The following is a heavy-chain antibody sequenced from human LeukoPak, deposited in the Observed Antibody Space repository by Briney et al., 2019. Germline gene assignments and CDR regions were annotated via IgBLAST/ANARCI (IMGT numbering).Heavy chain of an antibody. D-gene: IGHD3-3*01. CDR3: ARALDTYYDFWSGYYPDY. CDR1: GFTFSSYS. V-gene: IGHV3-21*01. J-gene: IGHJ4*02. Sequence: GGSLRLSCAASGFTFSSYSMNWVRQAPGKGLEWVSSISSSSSYIYYADSVKGRFTISRDNAKNSLYLQMNSLRAEDTAVYYCARALDTYYDFWSGYYPDYWGQGTLVTVSS. CDR2: ISSSSSYI.